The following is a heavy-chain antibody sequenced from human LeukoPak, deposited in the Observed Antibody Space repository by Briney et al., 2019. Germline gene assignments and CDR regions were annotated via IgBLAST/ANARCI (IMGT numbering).Heavy chain of an antibody. V-gene: IGHV5-51*01. J-gene: IGHJ4*02. CDR1: GYSFSTYW. Sequence: GESLKISCKGSGYSFSTYWIGWVRQMPGKGLEWMGIIYPGDSKTRYSPSFQGQVTISADKSISTAYLQWSSLKASDTAMYYCARATYDSSGYYLLWGQGTLVTVSS. CDR3: ARATYDSSGYYLL. D-gene: IGHD3-22*01. CDR2: IYPGDSKT.